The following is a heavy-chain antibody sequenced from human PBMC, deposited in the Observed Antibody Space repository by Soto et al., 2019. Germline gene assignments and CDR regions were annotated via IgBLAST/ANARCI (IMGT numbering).Heavy chain of an antibody. CDR2: ISYAGNDK. CDR1: GFTFSDYG. D-gene: IGHD5-12*01. Sequence: PGGSLRLSCVASGFTFSDYGIHWVRQAPGKGLEWVAVISYAGNDKYYADSVKGRFTISRDNSKNTLYLQMNSLRPEDTAVYYCAKDHWAGYSGYGIHNYMDVWGQGTTVTVSS. V-gene: IGHV3-30*18. J-gene: IGHJ6*02. CDR3: AKDHWAGYSGYGIHNYMDV.